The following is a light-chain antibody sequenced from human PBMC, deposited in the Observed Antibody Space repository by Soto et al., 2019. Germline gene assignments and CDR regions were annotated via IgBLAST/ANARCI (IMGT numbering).Light chain of an antibody. J-gene: IGKJ1*01. CDR2: GAF. V-gene: IGKV3-15*01. CDR1: QSVSTY. CDR3: QQYNHWPWT. Sequence: EIMMTQSPATLSVSPGERATLSCRASQSVSTYLAWYQHKPGQAPRLLIYGAFTRATDIPARFSGSGSGTEFTLTISSLQSEDSALYYCQQYNHWPWTFGQGTRVEIK.